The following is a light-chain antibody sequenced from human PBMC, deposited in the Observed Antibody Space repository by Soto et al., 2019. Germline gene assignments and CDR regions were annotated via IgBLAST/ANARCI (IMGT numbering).Light chain of an antibody. CDR1: QNVRSSY. J-gene: IGKJ1*01. CDR2: SAS. Sequence: EIVLTQSPATLSLSPGERATLSCRASQNVRSSYLVWYQHKPGQAPRLLIYSASSRGTGIPDRFSGSGSGTDFTLTINCLEPEDFAVYYCQTYDNSVWTFGQGTRVQIK. CDR3: QTYDNSVWT. V-gene: IGKV3-20*01.